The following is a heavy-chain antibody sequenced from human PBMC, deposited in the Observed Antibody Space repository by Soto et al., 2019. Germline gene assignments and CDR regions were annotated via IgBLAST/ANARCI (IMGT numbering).Heavy chain of an antibody. J-gene: IGHJ5*02. Sequence: SETLSLTCTVSGGSISSSVYYWGWIRRPPGKGLEWIGSIYYSGSTYYNPSLKSRVTISVDTSKNQFSLKLSSVTAADTAVYYCARQYYDILTATNWFDPWGQGTLVTVSS. D-gene: IGHD3-9*01. CDR1: GGSISSSVYY. CDR3: ARQYYDILTATNWFDP. CDR2: IYYSGST. V-gene: IGHV4-39*01.